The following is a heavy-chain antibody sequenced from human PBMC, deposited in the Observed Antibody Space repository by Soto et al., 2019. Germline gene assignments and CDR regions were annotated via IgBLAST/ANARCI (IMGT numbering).Heavy chain of an antibody. CDR3: ARAARSIAALKADAFDI. CDR1: GFTFSSYD. J-gene: IGHJ3*02. V-gene: IGHV3-13*01. Sequence: GGSLRLSCAASGFTFSSYDMHWVRQATGKGLEWVSAIGTAGDTYYPGSVKGRFTISRENAKNSLYLQMNSLRAGDTAAYYCARAARSIAALKADAFDIWGQGTMVTVSS. D-gene: IGHD6-6*01. CDR2: IGTAGDT.